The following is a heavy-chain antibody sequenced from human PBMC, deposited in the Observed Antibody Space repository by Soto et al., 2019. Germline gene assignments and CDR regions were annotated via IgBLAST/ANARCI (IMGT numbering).Heavy chain of an antibody. V-gene: IGHV3-23*01. D-gene: IGHD6-6*01. J-gene: IGHJ4*02. CDR1: GFTFSSYA. Sequence: EVQLLESGGGLVQPGESLRLSCAASGFTFSSYAMSWVRQAPGKGLEWVSVISGSDDSTSYADSVKGRFTISRDNSKNTLYLQMNSLGAEDTAVYYCAKRSSSSTFDYWGQGTRVTVSS. CDR2: ISGSDDST. CDR3: AKRSSSSTFDY.